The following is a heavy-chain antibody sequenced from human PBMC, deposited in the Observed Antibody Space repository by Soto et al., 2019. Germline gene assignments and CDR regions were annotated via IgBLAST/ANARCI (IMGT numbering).Heavy chain of an antibody. CDR3: ARQLPYYDFCSGLTPIYYYYYMDV. CDR1: GGSISSYY. Sequence: SETLSLTCTVSGGSISSYYWSWIRQPPGKGLEWIGYIYYSGSTDYNPSLKSRVTISVDTSKNQFSLKLSSVTAADTAVYYCARQLPYYDFCSGLTPIYYYYYMDVWRNGTTITVSS. CDR2: IYYSGST. J-gene: IGHJ6*03. V-gene: IGHV4-59*08. D-gene: IGHD3-3*01.